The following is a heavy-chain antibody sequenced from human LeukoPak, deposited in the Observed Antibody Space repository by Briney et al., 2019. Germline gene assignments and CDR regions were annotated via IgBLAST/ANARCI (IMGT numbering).Heavy chain of an antibody. D-gene: IGHD2-8*01. CDR3: TINGVVYDSGAYHYDH. Sequence: GGSLRLSCVASGFTFSDYYINWIRQAPGKGLEWVSFISSSGNTIYYADSVKGRFTVSRDDAKKSVRLHMTSLRVEDTAMYYCTINGVVYDSGAYHYDHWGQGNLVTVSS. J-gene: IGHJ4*02. CDR1: GFTFSDYY. V-gene: IGHV3-11*01. CDR2: ISSSGNTI.